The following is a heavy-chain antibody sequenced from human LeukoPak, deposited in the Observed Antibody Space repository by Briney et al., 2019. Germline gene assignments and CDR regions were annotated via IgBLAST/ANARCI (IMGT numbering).Heavy chain of an antibody. Sequence: GGSLRLSCTASGFIFGDYAMSWVRQTPGKGLEWVSAISGSGGSTYYADSVKGRFTISRDNSKNTLYLQMNSLRAEDTAVYYCAKVRAGIAAGGYWGQGTLVTVSS. CDR1: GFIFGDYA. D-gene: IGHD6-13*01. V-gene: IGHV3-23*01. CDR3: AKVRAGIAAGGY. J-gene: IGHJ4*02. CDR2: ISGSGGST.